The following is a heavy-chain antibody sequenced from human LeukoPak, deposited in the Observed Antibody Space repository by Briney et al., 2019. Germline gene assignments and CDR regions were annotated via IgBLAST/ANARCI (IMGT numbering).Heavy chain of an antibody. CDR2: IIPILGIA. Sequence: ASVKLSCKASGGTFSSYAISWVRQAPGQGLEWMGRIIPILGIANYAQKFQGRVTITADKSTSTAYMELSSLRSEDTAVYYCARDRPVDTAMDDFDYWGQGTLVTVSS. J-gene: IGHJ4*02. V-gene: IGHV1-69*04. CDR1: GGTFSSYA. D-gene: IGHD5-18*01. CDR3: ARDRPVDTAMDDFDY.